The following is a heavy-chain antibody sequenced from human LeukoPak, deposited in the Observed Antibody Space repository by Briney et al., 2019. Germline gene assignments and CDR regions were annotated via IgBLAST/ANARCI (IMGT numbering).Heavy chain of an antibody. CDR3: ARGLGDY. V-gene: IGHV3-74*01. CDR1: GFMSRIYW. D-gene: IGHD7-27*01. CDR2: IDSDGSVT. J-gene: IGHJ4*02. Sequence: GGSLRLSCAASGFMSRIYWMPWVGQAPGKGLVWVSRIDSDGSVTTYADSVKGRFTISRDNAKNTLYLQMNSLRADDTAVYYCARGLGDYWGQGTLVTVSS.